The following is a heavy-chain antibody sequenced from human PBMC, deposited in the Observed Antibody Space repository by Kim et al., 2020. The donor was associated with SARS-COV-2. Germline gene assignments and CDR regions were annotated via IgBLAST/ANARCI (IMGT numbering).Heavy chain of an antibody. Sequence: RGNTNHNPALKGRLTMSVDTSKSQFSLKLSSVTAADTAVYFCARIDFGDDYWGQGTLVTVSS. V-gene: IGHV4-4*07. CDR3: ARIDFGDDY. CDR2: RGNT. D-gene: IGHD4-17*01. J-gene: IGHJ4*02.